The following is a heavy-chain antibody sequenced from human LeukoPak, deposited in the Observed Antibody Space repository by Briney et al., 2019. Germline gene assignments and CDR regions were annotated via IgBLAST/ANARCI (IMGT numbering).Heavy chain of an antibody. D-gene: IGHD3-10*01. CDR1: GFTFSSFG. CDR2: ISYDGSNK. CDR3: ASPYGSGSYWDAFDI. Sequence: GRSLRLSCAASGFTFSSFGMHWVRQAPGKGLEWVAVISYDGSNKYYADSVKGRFTISRDNSKNTLYLQMNSLRAEDTAVYYCASPYGSGSYWDAFDIWGQGTMVTVSS. J-gene: IGHJ3*02. V-gene: IGHV3-30*03.